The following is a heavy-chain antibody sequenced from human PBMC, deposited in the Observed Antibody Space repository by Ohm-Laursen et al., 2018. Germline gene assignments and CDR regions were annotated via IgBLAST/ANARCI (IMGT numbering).Heavy chain of an antibody. CDR1: GDSISSY. Sequence: SDTLSLTCPVSGDSISSYWGWIRQPPGKGLEWIGTIYYGGTTFYNPSLKSRVTISVDTSKNQFSLKLNSVIAADTAVYFCARRHTSHFFDYWGQGTLVTVSS. D-gene: IGHD2-2*01. CDR2: IYYGGTT. V-gene: IGHV4-39*01. CDR3: ARRHTSHFFDY. J-gene: IGHJ4*02.